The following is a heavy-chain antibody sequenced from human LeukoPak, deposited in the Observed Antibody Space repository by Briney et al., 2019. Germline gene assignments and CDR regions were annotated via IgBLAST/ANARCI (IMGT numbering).Heavy chain of an antibody. D-gene: IGHD2-15*01. CDR1: GYTFSGHY. CDR2: INPDSGGT. J-gene: IGHJ5*02. CDR3: ARDLVYCSSGRCFNWFDP. Sequence: ASVKVSCKASGYTFSGHYMHWVRQAPGQGLEWMGWINPDSGGTSYAQKFQGRVTMTRDTSISTAYMELSSLRSDDTAVYYCARDLVYCSSGRCFNWFDPWGQGTLVTVSS. V-gene: IGHV1-2*02.